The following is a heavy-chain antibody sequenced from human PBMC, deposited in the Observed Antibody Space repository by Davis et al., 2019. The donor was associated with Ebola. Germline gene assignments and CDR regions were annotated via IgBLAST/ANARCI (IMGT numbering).Heavy chain of an antibody. D-gene: IGHD3-10*01. Sequence: AASVKVSCKASGDTFTGDYMHWLRQAPGQGLEWVGRINPTSGGTNYAQIFQGRVTMTRDTSISTVYMELSRLRSDDTATYYCATVIRSYRYFDLWGHGTLVTVSS. CDR2: INPTSGGT. CDR1: GDTFTGDY. CDR3: ATVIRSYRYFDL. J-gene: IGHJ2*01. V-gene: IGHV1-2*06.